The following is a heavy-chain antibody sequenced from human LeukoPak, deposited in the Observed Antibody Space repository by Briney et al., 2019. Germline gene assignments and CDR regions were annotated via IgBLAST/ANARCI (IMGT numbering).Heavy chain of an antibody. J-gene: IGHJ4*02. CDR2: VNWNGGST. CDR3: ARLKAAAGSNFDY. D-gene: IGHD6-13*01. V-gene: IGHV3-20*04. CDR1: GFTFSNYA. Sequence: GGSLRLSCAASGFTFSNYAMSWVRQAPGKGLEWVSGVNWNGGSTSYADSVKGRFTISRDTAKNSLYLQMNSLRAEDTALYYCARLKAAAGSNFDYWGQGTLVTVSS.